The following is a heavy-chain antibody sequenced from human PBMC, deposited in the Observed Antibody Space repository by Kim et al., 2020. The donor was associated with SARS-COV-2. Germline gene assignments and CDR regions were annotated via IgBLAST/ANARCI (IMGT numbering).Heavy chain of an antibody. CDR2: IRSKAYGGTT. CDR1: GFTFGDYA. CDR3: TIAAAGYYYYGMDV. D-gene: IGHD6-13*01. V-gene: IGHV3-49*04. Sequence: GGSLRLSCTASGFTFGDYAMSWVRQAPGKGLEWVGFIRSKAYGGTTEYAASVKGRFTISRDDSKSIAYLQMNSLKTEDTAVYYCTIAAAGYYYYGMDVWGQGTTVTVSS. J-gene: IGHJ6*02.